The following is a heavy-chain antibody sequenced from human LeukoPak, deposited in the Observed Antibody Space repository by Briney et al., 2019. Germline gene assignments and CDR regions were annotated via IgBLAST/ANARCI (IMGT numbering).Heavy chain of an antibody. CDR1: GGVFSSYG. CDR2: IMPIFGTA. CDR3: ARNFGDYANQFYY. D-gene: IGHD4-17*01. Sequence: GASVKVSCKASGGVFSSYGIGWVRQAPGQGLEWMGGIMPIFGTANYAQKFQGRVTITADESTSTAYMEVSSLRSEDTAVYYCARNFGDYANQFYYWGQGTLVTVSS. J-gene: IGHJ4*02. V-gene: IGHV1-69*13.